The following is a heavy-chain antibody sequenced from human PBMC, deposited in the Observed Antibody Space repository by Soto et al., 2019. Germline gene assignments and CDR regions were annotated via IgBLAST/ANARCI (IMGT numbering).Heavy chain of an antibody. CDR2: ISSDGSST. V-gene: IGHV3-74*01. CDR3: ARDGRGPYGMDV. CDR1: GFTFSSYW. J-gene: IGHJ6*02. Sequence: EVQLVETGGGLAQPGGSLRLSCAASGFTFSSYWMYWVRQAPGKGLVWVSRISSDGSSTSYADSVKGRSTISRDDAKSTLVLQMNSLRVEDTAVYYCARDGRGPYGMDVWGQGTTVTVSS.